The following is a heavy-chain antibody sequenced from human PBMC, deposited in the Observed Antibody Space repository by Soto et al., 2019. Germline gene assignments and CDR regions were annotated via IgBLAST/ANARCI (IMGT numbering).Heavy chain of an antibody. J-gene: IGHJ4*02. CDR3: AKGIQLWFPPAPDY. Sequence: QVQLVESGGGVVQPGRSLRLSCAASGFTFSSYGMHWVRQAPGKGLEWVAVISYDGSNKYYADSVKGRFTISRDNSKNTLYLQMNSMRAEDTAVYYCAKGIQLWFPPAPDYWGQGTLVTVSS. CDR2: ISYDGSNK. CDR1: GFTFSSYG. V-gene: IGHV3-30*18. D-gene: IGHD5-18*01.